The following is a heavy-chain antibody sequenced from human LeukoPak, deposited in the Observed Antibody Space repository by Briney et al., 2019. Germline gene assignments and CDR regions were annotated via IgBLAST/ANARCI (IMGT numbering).Heavy chain of an antibody. CDR1: GFIFSSYG. CDR3: AKLGFNYDFWSGRDAFDI. D-gene: IGHD3-3*01. CDR2: ISSSGGST. Sequence: PGGSLRLSCAASGFIFSSYGMSWVRQAPGKGLEWVSAISSSGGSTYYADSVKGRFTISRDNSKNTLYLQMNSLRAADTAVYYCAKLGFNYDFWSGRDAFDIWGQGTMVTVSS. V-gene: IGHV3-23*01. J-gene: IGHJ3*02.